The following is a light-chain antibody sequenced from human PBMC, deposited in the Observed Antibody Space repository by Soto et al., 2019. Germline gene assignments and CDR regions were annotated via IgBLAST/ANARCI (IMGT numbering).Light chain of an antibody. Sequence: QSVLTQPASVSGSPGQSITSSCTGTSSDVGGYNYVSWYQQHPGKAPKLMIYEVSNRPSGVSNRFSGSKSGNTASLTISGLQAEDEADYYCSSYTSSSAPVFGTGTKV. V-gene: IGLV2-14*01. J-gene: IGLJ1*01. CDR3: SSYTSSSAPV. CDR2: EVS. CDR1: SSDVGGYNY.